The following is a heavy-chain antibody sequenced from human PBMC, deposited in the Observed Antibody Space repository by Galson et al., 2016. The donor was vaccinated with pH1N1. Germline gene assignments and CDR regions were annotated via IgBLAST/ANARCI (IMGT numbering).Heavy chain of an antibody. CDR2: TYSTGSN. V-gene: IGHV4-4*07. CDR1: GGSVSSYD. J-gene: IGHJ6*02. Sequence: ETLSLTCTVSGGSVSSYDWIWIRQPAGQGLEWIGRTYSTGSNNYNPPLKNQVTLSVEKCKNQFALKLSSVTVADTAGYYCARENNLVVPGEGGYYYYGMDVWGLGTTVTVSS. D-gene: IGHD2-2*01. CDR3: ARENNLVVPGEGGYYYYGMDV.